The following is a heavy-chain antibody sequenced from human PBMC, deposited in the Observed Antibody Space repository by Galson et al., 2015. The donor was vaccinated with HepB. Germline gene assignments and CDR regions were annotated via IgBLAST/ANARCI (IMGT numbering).Heavy chain of an antibody. V-gene: IGHV3-30*18. Sequence: SLRLSCAASGFTFSTYGMHWVRQAPGKGLEWVAVISYDGGNIYYADSVKGRFTISRDNSKNTLYLQMNSLRTEDTAVYYCAKKSAGPVAALPDYWGQGTLVTVSS. CDR3: AKKSAGPVAALPDY. CDR2: ISYDGGNI. D-gene: IGHD6-6*01. CDR1: GFTFSTYG. J-gene: IGHJ4*02.